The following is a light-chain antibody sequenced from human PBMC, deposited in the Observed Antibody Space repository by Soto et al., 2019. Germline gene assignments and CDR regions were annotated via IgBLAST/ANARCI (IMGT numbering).Light chain of an antibody. CDR1: QAINRC. V-gene: IGKV1-39*01. CDR2: SAF. J-gene: IGKJ1*01. Sequence: DIQMTQSPSSLSAFVGDRVTITCRASQAINRCLNWYQQKVGKAPKLLIYSAFNLQSGVPSRFSGGGSGTNFTLTISSLQPEDFATYYCQQSYGIPPTFGQVTKVEIK. CDR3: QQSYGIPPT.